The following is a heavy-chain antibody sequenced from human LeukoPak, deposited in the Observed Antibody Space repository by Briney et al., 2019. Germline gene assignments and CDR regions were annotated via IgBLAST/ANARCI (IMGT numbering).Heavy chain of an antibody. CDR1: GFTFSSYS. Sequence: GGSLRLSCAASGFTFSSYSMNWVRQAPGKGLEWVSSISSSSSYIYYADSVKGRFTISRVNAKNSLYLQMNSLRAEDTAVYYCATTFGVFWSGYPVDYWGQGTLVTVSS. V-gene: IGHV3-21*01. CDR3: ATTFGVFWSGYPVDY. CDR2: ISSSSSYI. D-gene: IGHD3-3*01. J-gene: IGHJ4*02.